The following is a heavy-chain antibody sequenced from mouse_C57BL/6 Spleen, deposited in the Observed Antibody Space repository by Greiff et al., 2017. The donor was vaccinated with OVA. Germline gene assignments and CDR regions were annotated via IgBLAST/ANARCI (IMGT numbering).Heavy chain of an antibody. Sequence: EVQGVESGGGLVKPGGSLKLSCAASGFTFSSYAMSWVRQTPEKRLEWVATISDGGSYTYYPDNVKGRFTISRDNAKNNLYLQMSHLKSEDTAMYYCARDGGGPSTTVLDYWGQGTTLTVSS. D-gene: IGHD1-1*01. CDR3: ARDGGGPSTTVLDY. CDR2: ISDGGSYT. CDR1: GFTFSSYA. V-gene: IGHV5-4*01. J-gene: IGHJ2*01.